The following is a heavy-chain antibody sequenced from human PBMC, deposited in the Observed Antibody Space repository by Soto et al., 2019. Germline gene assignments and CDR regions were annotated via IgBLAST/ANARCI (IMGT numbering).Heavy chain of an antibody. CDR1: NGSISPNY. D-gene: IGHD3-16*01. CDR2: SSFPGPT. J-gene: IGHJ4*02. Sequence: QVQLQESGPGLVKPSETLSLTCTVSNGSISPNYWSWIRQPPGKGLEWIGYSSFPGPTTYNPSLKSRVTISLDASKNRFSLRLTSVTAADTAVYYCARLGAYFQALDSWGQGTLVTVSS. CDR3: ARLGAYFQALDS. V-gene: IGHV4-59*08.